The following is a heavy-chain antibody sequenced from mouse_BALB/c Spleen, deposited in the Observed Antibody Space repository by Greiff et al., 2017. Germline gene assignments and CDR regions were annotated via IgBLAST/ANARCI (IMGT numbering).Heavy chain of an antibody. CDR3: ARRYGAVDY. CDR1: GFAFSSYD. CDR2: ISSGGGST. D-gene: IGHD1-1*02. Sequence: EVQLVESGGGLVKPGGSLKLSCAASGFAFSSYDMSWVRQTPEKRLEWVAYISSGGGSTYYPDTVKGRFTISRDNAKNTLYLQMSSLKSEDTAMYYCARRYGAVDYWGQGTSGTVSS. J-gene: IGHJ4*01. V-gene: IGHV5-12-1*01.